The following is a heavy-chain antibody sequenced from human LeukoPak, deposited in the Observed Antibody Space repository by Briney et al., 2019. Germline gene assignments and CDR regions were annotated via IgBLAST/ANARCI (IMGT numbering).Heavy chain of an antibody. D-gene: IGHD3-10*01. CDR3: ARDSGTTGEVKFDP. J-gene: IGHJ5*02. V-gene: IGHV4-4*07. CDR2: IYTSGSI. Sequence: SETLSLTCTVSGGSISSYYWSWIRQPAGTGLEWIGRIYTSGSITYNPSLKSRVSMSVDTSKNQFSLKLSSVTAADTAVYYCARDSGTTGEVKFDPWGQGTLVTVSS. CDR1: GGSISSYY.